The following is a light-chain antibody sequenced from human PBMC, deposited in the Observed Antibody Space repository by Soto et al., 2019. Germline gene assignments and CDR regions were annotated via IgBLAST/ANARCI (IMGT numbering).Light chain of an antibody. J-gene: IGKJ4*01. Sequence: EIVLTQSPASLSLSPGETATLSCRTSQNVGHNFAWYQLKAGQSPRLLIHTASSRATGIPARFSGSGSRTDFTLPISGLEPEDIAVYYCQERSRWPRATFGGGTRVEIK. V-gene: IGKV3-11*01. CDR1: QNVGHN. CDR2: TAS. CDR3: QERSRWPRAT.